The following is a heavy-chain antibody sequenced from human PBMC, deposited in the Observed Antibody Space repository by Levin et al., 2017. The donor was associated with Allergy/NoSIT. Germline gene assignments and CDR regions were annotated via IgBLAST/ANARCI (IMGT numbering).Heavy chain of an antibody. Sequence: GLEWMGWINPNSGGTNYAQKFQGRVTMTRDTYIRTVYMELSRLRSDDTAVYYCARASVAGTSFYYYGMDVWGQGTTVTVSS. CDR3: ARASVAGTSFYYYGMDV. V-gene: IGHV1-2*02. J-gene: IGHJ6*02. CDR2: INPNSGGT. D-gene: IGHD6-19*01.